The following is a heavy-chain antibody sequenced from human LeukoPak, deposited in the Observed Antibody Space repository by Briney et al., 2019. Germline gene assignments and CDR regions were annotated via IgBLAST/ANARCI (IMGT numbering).Heavy chain of an antibody. D-gene: IGHD5-24*01. CDR1: GGSISSYY. CDR3: ARDAVGRWRFDP. Sequence: SEXLSLTCSVSGGSISSYYWSWIRQPAGQGLEGIGRIYTSGSTNYNPSLTSRVTMSVDTSKNQFSLKLSSVTAADTAVYYCARDAVGRWRFDPWGQGTLVTVSS. V-gene: IGHV4-4*07. J-gene: IGHJ5*02. CDR2: IYTSGST.